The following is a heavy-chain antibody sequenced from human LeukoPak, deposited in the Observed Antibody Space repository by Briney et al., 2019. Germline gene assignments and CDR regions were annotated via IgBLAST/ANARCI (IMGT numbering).Heavy chain of an antibody. CDR2: ISWNSGSI. CDR3: AKDIGRGWFYGMDV. V-gene: IGHV3-9*01. Sequence: PGGSLRLSCAASGFAFDDYAMHWVRQAPGKGLEWVSGISWNSGSIGYADSVKGRFTISRDNAKNSLYLQMNSLRAEDTALYYCAKDIGRGWFYGMDVWGQGTTVTVSS. J-gene: IGHJ6*02. CDR1: GFAFDDYA. D-gene: IGHD6-19*01.